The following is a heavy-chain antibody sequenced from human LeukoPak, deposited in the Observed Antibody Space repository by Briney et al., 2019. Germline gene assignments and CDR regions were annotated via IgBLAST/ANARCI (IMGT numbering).Heavy chain of an antibody. J-gene: IGHJ3*02. Sequence: ASVKVSCKASGYSFNSNGMNGVRQAPGQGLEWMGWINTRTGNPIYAQGFTGRFVFSLDPSVSTAYLQISSLKAEDTAIYYCAREILRFDIWGQGTMVTVSS. V-gene: IGHV7-4-1*02. CDR2: INTRTGNP. CDR1: GYSFNSNG. CDR3: AREILRFDI.